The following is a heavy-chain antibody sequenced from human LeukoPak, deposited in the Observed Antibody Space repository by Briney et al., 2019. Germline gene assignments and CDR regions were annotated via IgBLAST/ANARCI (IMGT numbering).Heavy chain of an antibody. D-gene: IGHD3-22*01. Sequence: PGGSLRLSCAASGFTVSSNYMSWVRQAPGRGLEWLATIKYDGSEKYYLDSLEGRFTISRDNAKNSVYLQMNSLRAEDTAMYYCARDQWVGNRGLFYFDWWGQGSLVTVSS. J-gene: IGHJ4*02. V-gene: IGHV3-7*01. CDR1: GFTVSSNY. CDR2: IKYDGSEK. CDR3: ARDQWVGNRGLFYFDW.